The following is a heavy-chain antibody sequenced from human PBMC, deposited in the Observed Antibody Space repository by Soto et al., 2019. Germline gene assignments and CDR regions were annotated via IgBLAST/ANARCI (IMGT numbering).Heavy chain of an antibody. CDR2: IHSGGAT. V-gene: IGHV4-30-4*01. CDR1: GGPIRSADHW. J-gene: IGHJ5*01. CDR3: AMYAADNRCFEA. Sequence: PSETLSLTCTVSGGPIRSADHWWTWIRQPPGKGLEWLGYIHSGGATNDNPSLKSRLTLSLDMSTNQFSLNLNSMTAADTAVYFCAMYAADNRCFEAWGHGILVTVSS. D-gene: IGHD2-8*01.